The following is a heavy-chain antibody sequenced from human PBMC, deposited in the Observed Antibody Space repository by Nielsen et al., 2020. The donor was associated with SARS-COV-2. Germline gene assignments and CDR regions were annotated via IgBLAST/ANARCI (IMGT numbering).Heavy chain of an antibody. Sequence: SETLSLTCTVSGGSVSSGSYYWSWIRQPPGKGLEWIGYIYYSGSTYYNPSLKSRVTISVDTSKNQFSLKLSSVTAADTAVYYCARGVTTSGAGWFDPWGQGTLVTVSS. CDR2: IYYSGST. CDR1: GGSVSSGSYY. J-gene: IGHJ5*02. V-gene: IGHV4-61*01. CDR3: ARGVTTSGAGWFDP. D-gene: IGHD4-17*01.